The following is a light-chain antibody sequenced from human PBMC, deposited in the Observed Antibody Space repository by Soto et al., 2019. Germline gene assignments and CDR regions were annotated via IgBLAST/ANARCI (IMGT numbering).Light chain of an antibody. V-gene: IGKV3D-20*02. CDR3: QQRSSWPFT. J-gene: IGKJ3*01. CDR2: GAS. CDR1: QSVSSSY. Sequence: EIVLTQSPGTLSLSPGERATLSCRASQSVSSSYLAWYQQKPGQPPRLLIYGASSRATGIPDRFSGSGSGTDFTLTISSLEPEDFAVYYCQQRSSWPFTFGPGTKVDIK.